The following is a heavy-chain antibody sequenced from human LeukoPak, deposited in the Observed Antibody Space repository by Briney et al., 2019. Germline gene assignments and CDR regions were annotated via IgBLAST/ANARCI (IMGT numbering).Heavy chain of an antibody. Sequence: GGSLRLSCAASGFTFSSFWMSWVRQAPGKGLAWVANIKQDGSEKYFADSVKGRFTISRDNAKNSLYLQMSSLRAEDTAVYYCARGGSRHPSPEDYWGRGTLVTVSS. J-gene: IGHJ4*02. D-gene: IGHD1-1*01. CDR1: GFTFSSFW. V-gene: IGHV3-7*03. CDR2: IKQDGSEK. CDR3: ARGGSRHPSPEDY.